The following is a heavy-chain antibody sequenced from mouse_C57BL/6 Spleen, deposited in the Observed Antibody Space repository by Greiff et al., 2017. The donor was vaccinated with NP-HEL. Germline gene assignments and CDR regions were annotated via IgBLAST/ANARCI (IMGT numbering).Heavy chain of an antibody. CDR3: ASLDSSGSYYYAMDY. Sequence: VQLQQSGAELARPGASVKLSCKASGYTFTSYGISWVKQRTGQGLEWIGEIYPRSGNTYYNEKFKGKATLTADKSSSTAYMELRSLTSEDSAVYFCASLDSSGSYYYAMDYWGQGTSVTVSS. CDR2: IYPRSGNT. V-gene: IGHV1-81*01. J-gene: IGHJ4*01. CDR1: GYTFTSYG. D-gene: IGHD3-2*02.